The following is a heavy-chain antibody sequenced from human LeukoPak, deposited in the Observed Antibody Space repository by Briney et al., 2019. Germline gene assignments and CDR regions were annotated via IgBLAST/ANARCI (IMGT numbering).Heavy chain of an antibody. D-gene: IGHD2-2*01. CDR3: ATNAGYCSSTSCPEYYYYGMDV. CDR1: GYTFTSYD. Sequence: ASVKVSCKASGYTFTSYDINWVRQATGQGLEWMGWMNPNSGNTGYAQKFQGRVTMTRNTSISTAYMELSSLRSEDTAVYYCATNAGYCSSTSCPEYYYYGMDVWGQGTTVTVSS. V-gene: IGHV1-8*01. CDR2: MNPNSGNT. J-gene: IGHJ6*02.